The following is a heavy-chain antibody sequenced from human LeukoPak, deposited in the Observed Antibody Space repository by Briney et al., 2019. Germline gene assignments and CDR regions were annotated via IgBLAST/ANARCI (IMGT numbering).Heavy chain of an antibody. CDR1: GGSVSRDSYY. J-gene: IGHJ4*02. CDR3: ASGYGPPFDY. Sequence: PSETLSLTCTVSGGSVSRDSYYWGWIRQPPGKGLEWIGNIYYSGSTYYNPSLKSRVTVSVDTSKNQFSLKLSSVTAADTAVYYCASGYGPPFDYWGQGTLVTVSS. D-gene: IGHD5-18*01. V-gene: IGHV4-39*07. CDR2: IYYSGST.